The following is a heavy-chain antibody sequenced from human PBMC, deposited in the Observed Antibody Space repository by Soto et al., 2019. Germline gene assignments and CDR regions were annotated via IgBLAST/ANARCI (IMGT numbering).Heavy chain of an antibody. D-gene: IGHD2-2*01. V-gene: IGHV4-30-2*01. CDR2: IYHSGST. CDR1: GGSISSGGYS. J-gene: IGHJ5*02. Sequence: PSETLSLTCAVSGGSISSGGYSWSWIRQPPGKGLEWIGYIYHSGSTYYNPSLKSRVTISVDRSKNQFSLTLSSVTAADTAVYYCARQICSRTSCYSWVSWFEPWGQGTPVTVS. CDR3: ARQICSRTSCYSWVSWFEP.